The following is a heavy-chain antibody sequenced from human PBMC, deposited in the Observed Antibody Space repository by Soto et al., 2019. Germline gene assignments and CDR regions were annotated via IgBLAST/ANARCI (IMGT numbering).Heavy chain of an antibody. CDR2: INPILSMS. D-gene: IGHD3-10*01. V-gene: IGHV1-69*02. Sequence: QVQLVQSGAEVKRPGSSVKGSCKASGDPFAFHSITWVGQAPGLGLEWMGRINPILSMSNYAQRFQGRVTMTADKSTSTAYMVLSSLRSEDTAIYYCATSYGSGYRAFDYWGQGALVTVSS. CDR1: GDPFAFHS. CDR3: ATSYGSGYRAFDY. J-gene: IGHJ4*02.